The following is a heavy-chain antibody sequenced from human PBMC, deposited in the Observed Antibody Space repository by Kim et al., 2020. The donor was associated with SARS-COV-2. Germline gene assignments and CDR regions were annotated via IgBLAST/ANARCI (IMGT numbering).Heavy chain of an antibody. D-gene: IGHD2-8*02. CDR1: GGSISSGGYY. V-gene: IGHV4-31*03. CDR2: IYYSGST. CDR3: ARARKDLVLVVYAMGAFDI. Sequence: SETLSLTCTVSGGSISSGGYYWSWIRQHPGKGLEWIGYIYYSGSTYYNPSLKSRVTISVDTSKNQFSLKLSSVTAADTAVYYCARARKDLVLVVYAMGAFDIWGQGTMVTVSS. J-gene: IGHJ3*02.